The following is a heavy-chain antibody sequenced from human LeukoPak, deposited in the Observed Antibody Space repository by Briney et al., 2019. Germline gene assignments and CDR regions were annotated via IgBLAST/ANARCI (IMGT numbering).Heavy chain of an antibody. CDR3: AKDRSGYSTPFDY. CDR2: ISGSGGST. D-gene: IGHD3-3*01. CDR1: GFTFSSYA. J-gene: IGHJ4*02. V-gene: IGHV3-23*01. Sequence: GGSLRLSCAASGFTFSSYAMSWVRQAPGKGLEWVSAISGSGGSTYYADSVKGRFTISRDNSKSTLYLQMNSLRAEDTAVYYCAKDRSGYSTPFDYWGRGTLVTVSS.